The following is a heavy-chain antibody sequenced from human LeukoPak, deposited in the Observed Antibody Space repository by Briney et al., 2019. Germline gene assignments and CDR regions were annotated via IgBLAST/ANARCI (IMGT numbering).Heavy chain of an antibody. Sequence: GGSLRLSCAASGFTFSSYGMHWVRQAPGKGLEWVAFIRYDGSNKYYADPVKGRFTISRDNSKNTLYLQMNSLRAEDTAVYYCAKDQRYCSGGSCLGWFHPWGQGTLVTVSS. CDR2: IRYDGSNK. V-gene: IGHV3-30*02. CDR3: AKDQRYCSGGSCLGWFHP. J-gene: IGHJ5*02. D-gene: IGHD2-15*01. CDR1: GFTFSSYG.